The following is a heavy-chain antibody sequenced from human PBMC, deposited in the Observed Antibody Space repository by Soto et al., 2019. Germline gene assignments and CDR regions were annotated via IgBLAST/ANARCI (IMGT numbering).Heavy chain of an antibody. Sequence: QITLKESGPTLVEPTQTLTLTCTFSGFSLSTSGVGVGWVRQSPGKALEWLAFIYWDDDKRYSPSLRSRLTIPKDTSKNQVVRTRTNSDPVDAATYFGAHRRPYSGGGNEGWFDPWGQGTLVTVSS. CDR2: IYWDDDK. CDR3: AHRRPYSGGGNEGWFDP. V-gene: IGHV2-5*02. CDR1: GFSLSTSGVG. J-gene: IGHJ5*02. D-gene: IGHD6-25*01.